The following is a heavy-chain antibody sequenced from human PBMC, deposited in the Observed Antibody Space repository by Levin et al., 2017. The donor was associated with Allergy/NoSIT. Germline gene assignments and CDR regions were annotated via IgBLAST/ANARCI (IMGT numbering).Heavy chain of an antibody. J-gene: IGHJ4*02. V-gene: IGHV1-69*01. Sequence: KISCKASGGTFSSYAISWVRQAPGQGLEWMGGIIPIFGTANYAQKFQGRVTITADESTSTAYMELSSLRSEDTAVYYCAAVGADSSGGYPLDYWGQGTLVTVSS. D-gene: IGHD6-19*01. CDR3: AAVGADSSGGYPLDY. CDR1: GGTFSSYA. CDR2: IIPIFGTA.